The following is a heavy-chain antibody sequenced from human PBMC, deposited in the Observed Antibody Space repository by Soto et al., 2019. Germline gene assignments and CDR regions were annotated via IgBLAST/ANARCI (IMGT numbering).Heavy chain of an antibody. Sequence: GGSLRLSCEASGFDFRSYAMHWVRQAPGKGLEWVGVISYDGGNIYYADSVKGRFTISRDNSKNTLYVQVKSLRPEDTAVYYCAKGILSATIAPYAMDVWGQGTTVTVSS. V-gene: IGHV3-30*18. CDR3: AKGILSATIAPYAMDV. CDR1: GFDFRSYA. D-gene: IGHD2-21*01. J-gene: IGHJ6*02. CDR2: ISYDGGNI.